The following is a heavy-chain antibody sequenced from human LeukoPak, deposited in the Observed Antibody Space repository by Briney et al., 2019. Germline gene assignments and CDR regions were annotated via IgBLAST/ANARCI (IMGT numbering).Heavy chain of an antibody. CDR2: IYYSGST. CDR3: ARSSVAGTYYSFDY. CDR1: GGSISSYY. V-gene: IGHV4-59*01. J-gene: IGHJ4*02. Sequence: SETLSLTCTGSGGSISSYYWSWIRQPPGKGLEWIGYIYYSGSTNYNPSLKSRVTISVDTSKDQFSLKLSSVTAADTAVYYCARSSVAGTYYSFDYWGQGTLVTVSS. D-gene: IGHD6-19*01.